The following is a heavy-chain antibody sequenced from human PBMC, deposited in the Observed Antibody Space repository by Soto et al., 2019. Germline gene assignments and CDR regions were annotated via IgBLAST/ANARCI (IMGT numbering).Heavy chain of an antibody. D-gene: IGHD2-8*01. CDR3: ARTPKYIPMAHFDY. CDR2: IDWNDDR. J-gene: IGHJ4*02. V-gene: IGHV2-70*11. CDR1: GFSLTANEMC. Sequence: GSGPTLVNPTQTLTLTCTFSGFSLTANEMCVSWIRQPPGKALEWLARIDWNDDRYYSTSLKTRLTISKDTSKNQVLLTMTNMDPVDTGTYYCARTPKYIPMAHFDYWGQGALVTVPS.